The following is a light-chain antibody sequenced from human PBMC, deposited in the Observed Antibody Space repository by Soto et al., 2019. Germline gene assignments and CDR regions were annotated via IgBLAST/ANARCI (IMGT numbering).Light chain of an antibody. CDR3: TSWTTSTTIT. J-gene: IGLJ2*01. Sequence: QSALTQPASVSGSPGQSITISCTGTRSDIGSYNFVSWYQQHPGEVPKLILYDVNVRPSGVSNRFSGSKSGNTASVTISGLQAEDGADYYGTSWTTSTTITFGEGTKLTAL. CDR1: RSDIGSYNF. CDR2: DVN. V-gene: IGLV2-14*03.